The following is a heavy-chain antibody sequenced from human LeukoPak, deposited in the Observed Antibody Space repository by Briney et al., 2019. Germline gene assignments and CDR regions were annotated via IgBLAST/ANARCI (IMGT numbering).Heavy chain of an antibody. J-gene: IGHJ4*02. Sequence: RASVKVSCKASGYTFIGYYMHWVRQAPGQGLEWMGWINPNSGGTNYAQRFQGRVTLTRDTSISTAYMELSGLKSDDTAEYYCAKSVVAAATTDYWGQGTLVTVSS. CDR2: INPNSGGT. V-gene: IGHV1-2*02. D-gene: IGHD6-13*01. CDR3: AKSVVAAATTDY. CDR1: GYTFIGYY.